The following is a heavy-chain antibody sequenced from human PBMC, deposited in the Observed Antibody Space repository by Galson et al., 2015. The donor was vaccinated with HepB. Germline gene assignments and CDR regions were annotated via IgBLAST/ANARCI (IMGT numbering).Heavy chain of an antibody. V-gene: IGHV3-7*05. Sequence: SLRLSCAASGFTFSNYWMNWIRQAPGKGPEWLANIKQDGSEKFYMDSVRGRFPISRDNAENSLYLQMNSLRAEDTAVYYCTRGFDLWGQGTLVTVSS. J-gene: IGHJ5*02. CDR1: GFTFSNYW. CDR3: TRGFDL. CDR2: IKQDGSEK.